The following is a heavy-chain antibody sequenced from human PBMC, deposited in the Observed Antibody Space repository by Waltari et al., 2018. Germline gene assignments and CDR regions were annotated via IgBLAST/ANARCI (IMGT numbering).Heavy chain of an antibody. CDR1: GFTFSSYA. CDR2: ISGRGGST. D-gene: IGHD3-3*01. Sequence: EVQLLESGGGLVQPGGSLRLSCAASGFTFSSYAMSWVRQAPGKGLEWVSAISGRGGSTYYADSVKGRFTISRDNSKNTLYLQMNSLRAEDTAVYYCAKDLAPIRFLEWAHGYWGQGTLVTVSS. V-gene: IGHV3-23*01. J-gene: IGHJ4*02. CDR3: AKDLAPIRFLEWAHGY.